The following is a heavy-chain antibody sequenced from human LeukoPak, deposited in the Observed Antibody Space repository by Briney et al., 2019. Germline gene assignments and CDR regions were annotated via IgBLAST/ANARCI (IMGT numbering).Heavy chain of an antibody. V-gene: IGHV3-30-3*01. J-gene: IGHJ4*02. CDR2: ISYDGSNK. CDR3: ARDKTGTTFPDY. Sequence: GGSLRLSCAASGFTFSSYAMHWVRQAPGKGLEWVAVISYDGSNKYYADSVKGRFTISRDNSKNTLYLQMNSLRAEDTAVYYCARDKTGTTFPDYWGQGTLVTVSS. D-gene: IGHD1-7*01. CDR1: GFTFSSYA.